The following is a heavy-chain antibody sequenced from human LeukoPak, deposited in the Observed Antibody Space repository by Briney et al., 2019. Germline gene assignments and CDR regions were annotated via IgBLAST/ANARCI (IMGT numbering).Heavy chain of an antibody. CDR1: GFTFSSYA. CDR2: ISGSGGST. CDR3: TRVQFQWFDP. Sequence: PGGSLRLSCAASGFTFSSYAMSWVRQAPGKGLEWVSAISGSGGSTYYADSVKGRFTISRDNSKKTLSLQMNNLRVEDTAVYYCTRVQFQWFDPWGQGTLVTVSS. V-gene: IGHV3-23*01. D-gene: IGHD6-19*01. J-gene: IGHJ5*02.